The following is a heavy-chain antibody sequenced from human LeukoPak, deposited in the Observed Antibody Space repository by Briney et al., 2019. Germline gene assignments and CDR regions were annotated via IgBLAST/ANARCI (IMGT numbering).Heavy chain of an antibody. D-gene: IGHD1-26*01. Sequence: SETLSPTCAVSGGSIENNHWAWIRLPAGKGLEWIGRLHVSGNTNFNPSLKSRVTISVDTSKNQFSLKMTSMTAADTAVYFCARDPLRSSFDSWGQGILVTVAP. J-gene: IGHJ4*02. CDR2: LHVSGNT. CDR3: ARDPLRSSFDS. V-gene: IGHV4-4*07. CDR1: GGSIENNH.